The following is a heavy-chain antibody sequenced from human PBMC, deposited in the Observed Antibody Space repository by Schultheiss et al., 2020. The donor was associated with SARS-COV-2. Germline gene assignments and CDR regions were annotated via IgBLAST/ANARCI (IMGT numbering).Heavy chain of an antibody. V-gene: IGHV4-38-2*01. D-gene: IGHD3-3*01. Sequence: SQTLSLTCAVSGYSISSGYYWSWIRQPPGKGLEWIGEINHSGSTNYNPSLKSRVTMSVDTSKNQFSLKLSSVTAADTAVYYCARLSPYYDFWSGYQGPYYYGMDVWGQGTTVTVSS. CDR2: INHSGST. J-gene: IGHJ6*02. CDR1: GYSISSGYY. CDR3: ARLSPYYDFWSGYQGPYYYGMDV.